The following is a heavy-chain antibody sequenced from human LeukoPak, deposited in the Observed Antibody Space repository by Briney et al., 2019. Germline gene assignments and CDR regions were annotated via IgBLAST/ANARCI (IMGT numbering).Heavy chain of an antibody. Sequence: GGSLRLSCAASGFTFDDYAMHWVRQAPGKGLEWVSGISWNSGSIGYADSVKGRFTISRDNAKNSLYLQMNSLRAEDTALYYCAKEYYDSSGSFDYWGQGTLVTVSS. D-gene: IGHD3-22*01. CDR1: GFTFDDYA. CDR2: ISWNSGSI. J-gene: IGHJ4*02. V-gene: IGHV3-9*01. CDR3: AKEYYDSSGSFDY.